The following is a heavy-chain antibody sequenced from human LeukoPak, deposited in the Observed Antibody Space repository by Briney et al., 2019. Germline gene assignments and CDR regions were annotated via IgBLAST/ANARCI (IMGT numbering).Heavy chain of an antibody. CDR3: ATGIVRVRRIAARLFAEYFQH. D-gene: IGHD6-6*01. J-gene: IGHJ1*01. V-gene: IGHV1-24*01. CDR2: FDPEDGET. CDR1: GYTLTELS. Sequence: ASVKVSCKVSGYTLTELSMHWVRQAPGKGLEWMGGFDPEDGETIYAQKFQGRVTMTEDTSTDTAYMELSSLRSEDTAVYYCATGIVRVRRIAARLFAEYFQHWGQGTLVTVSS.